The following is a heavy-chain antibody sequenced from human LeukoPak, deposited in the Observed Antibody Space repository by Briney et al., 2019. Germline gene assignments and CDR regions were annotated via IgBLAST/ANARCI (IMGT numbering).Heavy chain of an antibody. V-gene: IGHV1-69*04. CDR3: ATTNYYDSSGSQGPGTFYYGLDV. Sequence: SVKVSRKASGGIFSSYGITWVRQAPGQGLEWMGRVIPILSISNYAQMFQDRVTITADKSTSTAYMELSSLRSEDTAVYFCATTNYYDSSGSQGPGTFYYGLDVWGQGTTVTVSS. CDR2: VIPILSIS. J-gene: IGHJ6*02. D-gene: IGHD3-22*01. CDR1: GGIFSSYG.